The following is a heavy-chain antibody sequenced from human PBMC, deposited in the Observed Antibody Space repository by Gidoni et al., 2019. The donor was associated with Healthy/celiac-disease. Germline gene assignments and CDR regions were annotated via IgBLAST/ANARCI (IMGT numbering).Heavy chain of an antibody. J-gene: IGHJ4*02. V-gene: IGHV1-8*01. CDR1: GYPFTSYD. D-gene: IGHD6-6*01. CDR3: ARGPLYSSSFDANFDY. CDR2: MNPNSGNT. Sequence: QVQLVQSGAEVKKTGASVKVPCKGSGYPFTSYDINWVRQATGQGLGWMGWMNPNSGNTGYAQKFQGRVTMTRNTSISTAYMELSSLRSEDTAVYYCARGPLYSSSFDANFDYWGQGTLVTVSS.